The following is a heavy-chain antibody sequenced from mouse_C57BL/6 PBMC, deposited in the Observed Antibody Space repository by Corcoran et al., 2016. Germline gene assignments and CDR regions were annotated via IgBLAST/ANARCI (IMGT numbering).Heavy chain of an antibody. Sequence: QVQLQQSGPELVKPGASVKLSCKASGYTFTSYDINWVKQRPGQGLEWIARIYPGSGNTYYNEKFKGKATLTAEKSSSTAYMQLSSLTSEDSAVYFCARSGYYGSSYDWYFDVWGTGTTVTVSS. CDR1: GYTFTSYD. D-gene: IGHD1-1*01. V-gene: IGHV1-76*01. J-gene: IGHJ1*03. CDR2: IYPGSGNT. CDR3: ARSGYYGSSYDWYFDV.